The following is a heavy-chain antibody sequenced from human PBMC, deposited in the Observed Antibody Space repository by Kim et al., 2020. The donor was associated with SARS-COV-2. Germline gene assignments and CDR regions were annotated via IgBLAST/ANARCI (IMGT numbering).Heavy chain of an antibody. Sequence: SVKVSCKASGGTFSSYAISWVRQAPGQGLEWMGRIIPILGIANYAQKFQGRVTITADKSTSTAYMELSSLRSEDTAVYYCARTQSGEEQLVLFDYWGQGTLVTVSS. V-gene: IGHV1-69*04. D-gene: IGHD6-6*01. CDR2: IIPILGIA. CDR1: GGTFSSYA. CDR3: ARTQSGEEQLVLFDY. J-gene: IGHJ4*02.